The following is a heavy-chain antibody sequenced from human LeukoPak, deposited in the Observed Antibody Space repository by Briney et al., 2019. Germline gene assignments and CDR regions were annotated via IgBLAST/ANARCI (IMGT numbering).Heavy chain of an antibody. D-gene: IGHD1-26*01. J-gene: IGHJ3*02. CDR2: FKSKAAGGTT. V-gene: IGHV3-15*01. CDR3: TRGAPQADVFDI. Sequence: GGSLRLSCAASGFTFSVTWMSWVRQAPGRGLEWVGRFKSKAAGGTTDYAAPVAGRFTISRDDSKNMLYLQMNSLKTEDTAVYYCTRGAPQADVFDIWGQGTMVTVSS. CDR1: GFTFSVTW.